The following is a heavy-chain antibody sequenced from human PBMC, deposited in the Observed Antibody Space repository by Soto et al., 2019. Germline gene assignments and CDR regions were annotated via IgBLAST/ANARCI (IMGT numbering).Heavy chain of an antibody. D-gene: IGHD3-22*01. CDR2: ISGSGGMT. CDR1: GSTFSSYA. V-gene: IGHV3-23*01. J-gene: IGHJ5*02. CDR3: ARKYYDDSSGYHGNWFDP. Sequence: EVQLLESGGGLVQPGGSLRLSCAASGSTFSSYAMSWVRQAPGKGLEWVSAISGSGGMTFYADSVKGRFTISRDNXKXPLXRKMNSLRAEDTAVYYCARKYYDDSSGYHGNWFDPWGQGTLVTVSS.